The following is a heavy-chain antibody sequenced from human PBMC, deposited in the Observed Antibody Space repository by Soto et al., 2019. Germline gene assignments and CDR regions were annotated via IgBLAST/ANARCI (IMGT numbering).Heavy chain of an antibody. CDR1: GGSISKSGHY. Sequence: SETLSLTCTVSGGSISKSGHYWGWIRQPPGKALEWIGGIDYRGSTLYNPSLRSRITMSIDTSKKFFSLKLTSVTAADTAVYYCTRRYNWNDYYFDPWGQGTLVTVSS. V-gene: IGHV4-39*02. J-gene: IGHJ5*02. CDR2: IDYRGST. CDR3: TRRYNWNDYYFDP. D-gene: IGHD1-20*01.